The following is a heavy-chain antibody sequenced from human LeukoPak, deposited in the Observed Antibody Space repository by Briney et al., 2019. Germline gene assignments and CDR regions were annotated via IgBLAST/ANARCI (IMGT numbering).Heavy chain of an antibody. Sequence: PSETLSLTCTVSGGSISSSSYYWGWIRQPPGKGLEWFGSIYYSGSPYYNPSLKSRVTISADTSKNQFSLKLSSVTAADTAVYYCAREYSSSWYFDYWGQGTLVTVSS. CDR3: AREYSSSWYFDY. J-gene: IGHJ4*02. D-gene: IGHD6-13*01. CDR2: IYYSGSP. V-gene: IGHV4-39*01. CDR1: GGSISSSSYY.